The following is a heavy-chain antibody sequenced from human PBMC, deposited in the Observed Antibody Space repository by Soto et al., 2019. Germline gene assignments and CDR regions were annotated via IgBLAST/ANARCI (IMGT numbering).Heavy chain of an antibody. D-gene: IGHD2-21*02. CDR2: ISSSGYST. V-gene: IGHV3-23*01. CDR3: AKGSVVVAAKFDS. Sequence: EVQLLESGGDLVQPGVSRRLSCAASGFTFNNYAMSWVRQAPGKGLEWVSAISSSGYSTYYADSVKGRFTISRDNSKNTVYLQRNNLSAEDTAVYYCAKGSVVVAAKFDSWGQGTLVTVSS. J-gene: IGHJ4*02. CDR1: GFTFNNYA.